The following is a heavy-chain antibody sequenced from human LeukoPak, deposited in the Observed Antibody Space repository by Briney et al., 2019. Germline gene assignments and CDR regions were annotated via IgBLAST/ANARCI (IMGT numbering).Heavy chain of an antibody. CDR1: GFTFSSYG. J-gene: IGHJ3*02. CDR3: ARDGLWPGAEAFDI. D-gene: IGHD2-21*01. CDR2: ISYDGSNK. V-gene: IGHV3-30*03. Sequence: PGGSLRLSCAASGFTFSSYGMHWVRQAPGKGLEWVAVISYDGSNKYYADSVKGRFTISRDNSKNTLYLQMNSLRAEDTAVYYCARDGLWPGAEAFDIWGQGTMVTVSS.